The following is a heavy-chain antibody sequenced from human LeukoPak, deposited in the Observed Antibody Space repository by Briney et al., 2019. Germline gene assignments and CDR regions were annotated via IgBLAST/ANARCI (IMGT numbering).Heavy chain of an antibody. CDR1: GYTFTSYA. J-gene: IGHJ4*02. CDR3: AIGGGMVRGVIIPSGD. V-gene: IGHV7-4-1*02. D-gene: IGHD3-10*01. CDR2: INTNTGNP. Sequence: ASVKVSCKASGYTFTSYAMNWVRQAPGQGLEWMGWINTNTGNPTYAQGFTGRFVFSLDTSVSTAYLQISSLKAEDTAVYYCAIGGGMVRGVIIPSGDWGQGTLVTVSS.